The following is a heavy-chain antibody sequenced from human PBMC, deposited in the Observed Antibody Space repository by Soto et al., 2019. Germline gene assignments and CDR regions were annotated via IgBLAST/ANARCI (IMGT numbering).Heavy chain of an antibody. V-gene: IGHV1-69*04. CDR3: AGDPDSHYNDSHASSYP. CDR2: IIPIIGII. J-gene: IGHJ5*02. CDR1: GGSFSTYT. D-gene: IGHD4-4*01. Sequence: SVKLSCKACGGSFSTYTITWVRQAPGQGLEWMGRIIPIIGIINYAQKFQGRVTISADKFTGTAYMELTGLRSDDTAVYYCAGDPDSHYNDSHASSYPWGQGTLVTVS.